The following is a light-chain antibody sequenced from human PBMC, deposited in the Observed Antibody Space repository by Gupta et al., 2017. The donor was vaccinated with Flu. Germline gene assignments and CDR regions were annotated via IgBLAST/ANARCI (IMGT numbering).Light chain of an antibody. V-gene: IGKV3-11*01. Sequence: PATLSSSPGDRATLTCRATQSIATYLAWYQQRAGQAPRLLIYDATNWASGIPVRFSGNGSGTDFILTITSLEPEDFAVYYCQQRSKCSRTFGRGTKVEIK. J-gene: IGKJ4*01. CDR1: QSIATY. CDR3: QQRSKCSRT. CDR2: DAT.